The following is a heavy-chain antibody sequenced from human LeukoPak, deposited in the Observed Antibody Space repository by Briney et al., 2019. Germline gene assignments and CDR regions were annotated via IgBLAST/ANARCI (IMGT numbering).Heavy chain of an antibody. CDR2: IYYSGST. Sequence: SETLSLTCTVSGGSISSGGYYWSWIRQHPGKGLEWIGYIYYSGSTYYNPSLKSRVTISVDTSKNQFSLKLSSVTAADTAVYYCARGDYGEGEDWGQGTLVTVSS. V-gene: IGHV4-31*03. D-gene: IGHD4-17*01. CDR3: ARGDYGEGED. J-gene: IGHJ4*02. CDR1: GGSISSGGYY.